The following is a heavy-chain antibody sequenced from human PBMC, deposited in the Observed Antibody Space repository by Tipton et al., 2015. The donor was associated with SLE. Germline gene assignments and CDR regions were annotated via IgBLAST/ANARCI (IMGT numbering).Heavy chain of an antibody. Sequence: SLRLSCAASGFTFTSYTMNWVRQAPGKGLEWVSCISGSSSFIDYADSVKGRFTISRDNTKNSLYLQMNSLRAEDTAVYYCAKGLSPRDAFDIWGQGTMVTVSS. CDR3: AKGLSPRDAFDI. CDR2: ISGSSSFI. J-gene: IGHJ3*02. CDR1: GFTFTSYT. V-gene: IGHV3-21*03.